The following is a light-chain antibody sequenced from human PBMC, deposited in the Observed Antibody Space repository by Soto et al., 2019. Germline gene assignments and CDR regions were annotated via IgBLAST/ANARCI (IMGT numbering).Light chain of an antibody. CDR3: QLSGT. CDR2: RAS. Sequence: EIVLTQSPGTLSLSPGERATLSCRASQTVGTGFLAWYQQKPGQAPRLLIYRASSRATGIPDRFSGSGSGADVTLTISRLEPEDFGVYYCQLSGTFGPGTRRGIK. J-gene: IGKJ5*01. V-gene: IGKV3-20*01. CDR1: QTVGTGF.